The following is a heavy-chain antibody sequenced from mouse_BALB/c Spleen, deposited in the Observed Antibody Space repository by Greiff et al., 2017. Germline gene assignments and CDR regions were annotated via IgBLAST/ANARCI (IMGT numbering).Heavy chain of an antibody. CDR1: GYSITSDYA. CDR3: AREGDMDY. CDR2: ISYSGST. V-gene: IGHV3-2*02. Sequence: EVKLQESGPGLVKPSQSLSLTCTVTGYSITSDYAWNWIRQFPGNKLEWMGYISYSGSTSYNPSLKSRISITRDTSKNQFFLQLNSVTTEDTATYYCAREGDMDYWGQGTSVTVSS. J-gene: IGHJ4*01.